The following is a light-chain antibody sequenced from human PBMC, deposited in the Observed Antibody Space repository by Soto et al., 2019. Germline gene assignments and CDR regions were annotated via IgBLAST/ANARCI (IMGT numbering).Light chain of an antibody. Sequence: QSVLTQPPSASGTPGQRVTISCSGSSSNIGSNSVYWYQQLPGTAPKLLIYSNNQRPSGVPDRFSGSKSGTSASLAISGLRSDDEADYYCSAWDDSLGGPVFGGGTKVTVL. CDR3: SAWDDSLGGPV. CDR2: SNN. CDR1: SSNIGSNS. J-gene: IGLJ3*02. V-gene: IGLV1-47*02.